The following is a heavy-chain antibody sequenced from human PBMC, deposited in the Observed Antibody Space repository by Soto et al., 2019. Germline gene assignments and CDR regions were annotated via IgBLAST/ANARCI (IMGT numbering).Heavy chain of an antibody. J-gene: IGHJ6*02. D-gene: IGHD6-19*01. V-gene: IGHV4-59*01. Sequence: SETLSLTCTVSGGSISSYYWSWIRQPPGKGLEWIGYIYYSGSTNYNPSLKSRVTISVDTSKNQFSLKLSSVAAADTAVYYCARSRRYSSGWSEPYYYYGMDVWGQGTTVTVSS. CDR3: ARSRRYSSGWSEPYYYYGMDV. CDR2: IYYSGST. CDR1: GGSISSYY.